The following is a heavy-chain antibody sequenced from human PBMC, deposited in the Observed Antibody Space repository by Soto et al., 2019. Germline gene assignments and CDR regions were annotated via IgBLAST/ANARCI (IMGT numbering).Heavy chain of an antibody. CDR1: GYTFTGYY. D-gene: IGHD6-6*01. CDR2: INPNSGGT. V-gene: IGHV1-2*02. J-gene: IGHJ4*02. CDR3: ARESSSVIETGNDY. Sequence: GASVKVSCKASGYTFTGYYMHWVRQAPGQGLEWMGWINPNSGGTNYAQKFQGRVTMTRDTSISTAYMELSRLRSDDTAVYYWARESSSVIETGNDYWGQGTLVTVSS.